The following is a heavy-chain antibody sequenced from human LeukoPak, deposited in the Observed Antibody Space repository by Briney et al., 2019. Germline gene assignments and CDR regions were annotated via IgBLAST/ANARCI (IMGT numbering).Heavy chain of an antibody. J-gene: IGHJ4*02. D-gene: IGHD6-13*01. CDR3: ARDRDHSNNWYIFLDY. V-gene: IGHV3-23*01. Sequence: GGSLRLSCAVSEFTFSNYAMNWVRQAPGKGLEWVSGISGGGGSTYYADSVKGRFTISRDNARNSLYLQMNSLRDEDTAVYYCARDRDHSNNWYIFLDYWGQGTLVTVSS. CDR2: ISGGGGST. CDR1: EFTFSNYA.